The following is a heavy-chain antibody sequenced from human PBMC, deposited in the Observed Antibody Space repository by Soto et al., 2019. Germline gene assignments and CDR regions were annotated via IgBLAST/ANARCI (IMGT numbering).Heavy chain of an antibody. J-gene: IGHJ6*02. CDR2: VSGYNGDT. D-gene: IGHD2-8*01. Sequence: QGQLVQSGPEVKKPGASVKVCCKASGYTFSRYGISWVRQAPGQGLEWMGWVSGYNGDTKYAQKVQGRVTMTIDTSTYTAYMELRSLTSDDTAKYYCAKNGQPPYYYYGMDVWGQGTTVTVSS. V-gene: IGHV1-18*01. CDR3: AKNGQPPYYYYGMDV. CDR1: GYTFSRYG.